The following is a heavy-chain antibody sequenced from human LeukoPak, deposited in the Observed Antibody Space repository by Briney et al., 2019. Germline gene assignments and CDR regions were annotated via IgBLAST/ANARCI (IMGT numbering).Heavy chain of an antibody. CDR2: IYHSGST. J-gene: IGHJ4*02. D-gene: IGHD3-10*01. Sequence: PSETLSLTCAVSGGSISSSNWWSWVRQPPGKGLEWIGEIYHSGSTNYNPSLKSRVTISVDKSKNQFSLKLSSVTAADTAVYYCARDPYYYGSGSLGYWGQGTLVTVSS. CDR3: ARDPYYYGSGSLGY. CDR1: GGSISSSNW. V-gene: IGHV4-4*02.